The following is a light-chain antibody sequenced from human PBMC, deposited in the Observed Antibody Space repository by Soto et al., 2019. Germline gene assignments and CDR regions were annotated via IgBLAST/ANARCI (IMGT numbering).Light chain of an antibody. CDR2: DVT. J-gene: IGLJ2*01. Sequence: QSALTQPASVSGSPGQSITISCTGTTSDIGAYNYVSWYQHHPGKAPKLMIYDVTNRPSGISNRFSGSKSGNTASLPISGLQAEDEADYYCSSYTSSSTRVVGGGTKLTVL. CDR3: SSYTSSSTRV. CDR1: TSDIGAYNY. V-gene: IGLV2-14*03.